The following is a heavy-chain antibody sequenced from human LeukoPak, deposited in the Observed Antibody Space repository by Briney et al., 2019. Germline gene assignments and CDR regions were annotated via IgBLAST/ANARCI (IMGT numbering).Heavy chain of an antibody. J-gene: IGHJ4*02. CDR3: ARELGDTAIDY. CDR2: IKQDGSEK. Sequence: PGGSLRLSCAASGFTFGSYWMSWVRQAPGKGLEWVANIKQDGSEKYYVDSVKGRFTISRDNAKNSLYLQMNSLRAEDTAVYYCARELGDTAIDYWGQGTLVTVSS. V-gene: IGHV3-7*01. D-gene: IGHD5-18*01. CDR1: GFTFGSYW.